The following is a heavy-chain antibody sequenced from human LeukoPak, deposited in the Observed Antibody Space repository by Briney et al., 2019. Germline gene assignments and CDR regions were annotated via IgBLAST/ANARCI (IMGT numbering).Heavy chain of an antibody. D-gene: IGHD2-2*01. CDR3: ASKPVVPAAQGHYFDP. Sequence: SETLSLTCTVSGVSVTSHYWSWMRQPPGKGRGRIGNVFYNGDTRYHPSLRSRVDMPIDTSKNHFSLNLASVPTADTAVYYCASKPVVPAAQGHYFDPGGQGIVVTVSA. V-gene: IGHV4-59*02. CDR1: GVSVTSHY. CDR2: VFYNGDT. J-gene: IGHJ5*02.